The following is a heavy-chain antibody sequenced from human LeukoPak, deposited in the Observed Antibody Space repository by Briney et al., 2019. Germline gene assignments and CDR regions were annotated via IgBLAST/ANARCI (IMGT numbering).Heavy chain of an antibody. D-gene: IGHD1-26*01. CDR3: ARGGLVGSTKNYFDY. J-gene: IGHJ4*02. CDR1: GYSFTTYW. CDR2: IYPGDSDT. V-gene: IGHV5-51*01. Sequence: GEPLKISCKASGYSFTTYWIGWVRQMPGKGLEWMGIIYPGDSDTRYSPSFQGQVTISADKSITTAYLQWSSLKASDTAMYYCARGGLVGSTKNYFDYWGQGTLVTVSS.